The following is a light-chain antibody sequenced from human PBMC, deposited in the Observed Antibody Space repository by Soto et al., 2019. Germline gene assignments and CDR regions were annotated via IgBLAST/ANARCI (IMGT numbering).Light chain of an antibody. J-gene: IGKJ1*01. CDR3: DQYYHYST. V-gene: IGKV1-5*01. CDR2: DDS. CDR1: QSISTW. Sequence: DIQMSQSPYTLSAAVGDRVTITCRASQSISTWLAWYQQKPGKAPTLLISDDSSLESGVPSRFSGSGSWTEFTLPITSLQHDDYATYYCDQYYHYSTFGQGTKVDI.